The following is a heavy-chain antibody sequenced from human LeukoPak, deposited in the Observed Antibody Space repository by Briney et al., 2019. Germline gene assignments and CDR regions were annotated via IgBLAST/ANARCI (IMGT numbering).Heavy chain of an antibody. CDR2: ISAYNGNT. J-gene: IGHJ4*02. CDR1: GYTFTSYG. D-gene: IGHD6-19*01. V-gene: IGHV1-18*01. Sequence: ASVKVSCKASGYTFTSYGISWVRQAPGQGLEWMGWISAYNGNTNYAQKLQGRVTMTTDTSTSTAYMELRSLGSDDTAVYYCARGSFSSGWYPSFDYWGQGTLVTVSS. CDR3: ARGSFSSGWYPSFDY.